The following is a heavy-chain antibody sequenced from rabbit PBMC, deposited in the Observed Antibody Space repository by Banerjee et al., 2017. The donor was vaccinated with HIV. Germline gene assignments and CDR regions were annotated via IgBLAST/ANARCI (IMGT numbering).Heavy chain of an antibody. CDR1: GFSFNNKYV. J-gene: IGHJ4*01. V-gene: IGHV1S45*01. Sequence: QEQLEESGGDLVKPEGSLTLTCKASGFSFNNKYVMCWVRQAPGKGLEWIACINTISGNSVYASWAKGRFTISRTSSTTVTLQMTSLTAADTATYFCARDLVGIVGWNFNLWGQGTLVTVS. CDR3: ARDLVGIVGWNFNL. CDR2: INTISGNS. D-gene: IGHD5-1*01.